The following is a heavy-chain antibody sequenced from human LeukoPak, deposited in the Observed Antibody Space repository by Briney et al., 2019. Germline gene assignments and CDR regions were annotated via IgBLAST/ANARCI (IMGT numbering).Heavy chain of an antibody. CDR3: ATGPDSGNYAP. CDR2: VDPEDGET. CDR1: GYTFTDYY. J-gene: IGHJ4*02. D-gene: IGHD1-26*01. V-gene: IGHV1-69-2*01. Sequence: ASVKVSCKVSGYTFTDYYMHWVQQAPGKGLEWMGLVDPEDGETIYAEKFQGRVTITADTSTDTAYMGLSSLRSEDTALYYCATGPDSGNYAPWRQGTLVAVFS.